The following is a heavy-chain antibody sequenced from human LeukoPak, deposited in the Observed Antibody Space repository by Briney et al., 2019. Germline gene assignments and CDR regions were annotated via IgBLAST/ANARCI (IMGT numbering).Heavy chain of an antibody. D-gene: IGHD3-3*01. CDR3: ARTSASYYYYMDV. V-gene: IGHV4-59*01. CDR1: GGAIHSYY. J-gene: IGHJ6*03. Sequence: PSETLSLTCSVSGGAIHSYYWSWIRQPPGKGLEWIGYIYFVGSANYNPSLKSRVTISLDKSRKQVSLNRNSVTAADTAVYYCARTSASYYYYMDVWGKGTAVTISS. CDR2: IYFVGSA.